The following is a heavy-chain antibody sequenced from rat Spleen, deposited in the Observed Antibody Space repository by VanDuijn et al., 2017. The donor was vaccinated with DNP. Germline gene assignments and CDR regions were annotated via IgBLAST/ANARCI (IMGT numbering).Heavy chain of an antibody. D-gene: IGHD1-1*01. V-gene: IGHV5-19*01. CDR3: ASPYYYFDY. Sequence: EVQLVESGGGLVQPGRSLKLSCAASGFIFSNYGMHWIRQAPKKGLEWVATISYDGSSAYCRDSVKGRFTISRDNAKSTLYLQMDSLRSEDTATYYCASPYYYFDYWGQGVMVTVSS. CDR1: GFIFSNYG. CDR2: ISYDGSSA. J-gene: IGHJ2*01.